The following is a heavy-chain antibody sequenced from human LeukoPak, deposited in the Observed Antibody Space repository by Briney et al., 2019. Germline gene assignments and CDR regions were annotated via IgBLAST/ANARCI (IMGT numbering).Heavy chain of an antibody. CDR2: MNPNSSNT. Sequence: ASVKVSCKASGYTFTSYDINWVRQATGQGLEWMGWMNPNSSNTGYAQKFQGRVTMTRNTSISTAYMELSSLRSEDTAVYYCARGFYDILTGYWVDAFDIWGQGTMVTVSA. CDR1: GYTFTSYD. CDR3: ARGFYDILTGYWVDAFDI. D-gene: IGHD3-9*01. J-gene: IGHJ3*02. V-gene: IGHV1-8*01.